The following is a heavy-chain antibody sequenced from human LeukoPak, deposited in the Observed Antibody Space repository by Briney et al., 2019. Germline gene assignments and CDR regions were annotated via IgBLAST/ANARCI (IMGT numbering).Heavy chain of an antibody. CDR1: GFTFSDYY. J-gene: IGHJ4*02. D-gene: IGHD2-2*01. CDR2: IYYSGST. CDR3: ARLRYCSSTSCHPVDY. Sequence: GSLRLSCAASGFTFSDYYMSWIRQAPGKGLEWVGYIYYSGSTNYNPSLKSRVTISVDTSKNQFSLKLSSVTAADTAVYYCARLRYCSSTSCHPVDYWGQGTLVTVSS. V-gene: IGHV4-59*01.